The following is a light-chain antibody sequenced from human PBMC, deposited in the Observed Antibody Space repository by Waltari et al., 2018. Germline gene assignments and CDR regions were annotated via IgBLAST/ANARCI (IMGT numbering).Light chain of an antibody. Sequence: EIVLTQSPATLSLSPGERGTLSCRASQDISSYLAWYQQKPGQAPRLLIYDVSKRATGIPARFSGSGSGTDFTLTISSLEPEDFALYYCQQRSNWRATFGPGTEVGIK. J-gene: IGKJ3*01. CDR3: QQRSNWRAT. CDR1: QDISSY. V-gene: IGKV3-11*01. CDR2: DVS.